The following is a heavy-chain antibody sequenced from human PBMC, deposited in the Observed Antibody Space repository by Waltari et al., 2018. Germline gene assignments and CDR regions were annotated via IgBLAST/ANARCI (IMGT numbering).Heavy chain of an antibody. CDR2: LYHAGNT. Sequence: EVQLVESGGHLIQPGGSLRLSCPASSFNVSSSYMNWVRQAPGKGLEWVSILYHAGNTYYADSVKGRFTFSRDNSKNTLYLQMNSLRAEDTAVYYCARGNTKYGMDVWGQGTTVTVSS. V-gene: IGHV3-53*01. D-gene: IGHD3-10*01. CDR1: SFNVSSSY. CDR3: ARGNTKYGMDV. J-gene: IGHJ6*02.